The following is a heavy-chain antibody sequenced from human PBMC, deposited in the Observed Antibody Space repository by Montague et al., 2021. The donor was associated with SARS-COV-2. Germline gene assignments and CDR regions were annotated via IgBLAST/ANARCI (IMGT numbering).Heavy chain of an antibody. J-gene: IGHJ5*02. CDR1: GFTFSSYA. CDR2: ISSTGGST. CDR3: AKGFTYYFASGGYPNYFDP. V-gene: IGHV3-23*01. D-gene: IGHD3-10*01. Sequence: YRSISWAASGFTFSSYAMIWVRQAPGKGLEWVSTISSTGGSTYYADSVKGRFIISRDNSRNTVYMQMNNLRAEDTAVYYCAKGFTYYFASGGYPNYFDPWGQGTLVSVSS.